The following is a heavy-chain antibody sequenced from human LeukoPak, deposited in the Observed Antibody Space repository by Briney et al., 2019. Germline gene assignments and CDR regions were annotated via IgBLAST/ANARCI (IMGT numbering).Heavy chain of an antibody. CDR3: ARGQVVQGVRYAFDI. V-gene: IGHV4-4*07. D-gene: IGHD3-10*01. Sequence: PSETLSLTCTVSGGSISSYYWSWIRQPAGKGLEWIGRIYTSGSTNYNPSLKSRVTMSVDTSKNQFSLKLSSVTPADTAVYYCARGQVVQGVRYAFDIWGQGTMVTVSS. J-gene: IGHJ3*02. CDR2: IYTSGST. CDR1: GGSISSYY.